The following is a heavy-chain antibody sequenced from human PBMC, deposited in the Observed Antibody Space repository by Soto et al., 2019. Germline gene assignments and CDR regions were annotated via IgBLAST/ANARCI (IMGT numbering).Heavy chain of an antibody. Sequence: QVQLQESGPGLVKPSETLSLTCTVSGGSISSGGYWTWVRQRPGKGLEWIGYIYGSGITYYSPSLVSRGSISMDASKNQCSLKMTSVTAVDSAVYFWVRDRGSYGMDVRGQGTTVTVSS. CDR2: IYGSGIT. CDR1: GGSISSGGY. CDR3: VRDRGSYGMDV. J-gene: IGHJ6*02. V-gene: IGHV4-31*03.